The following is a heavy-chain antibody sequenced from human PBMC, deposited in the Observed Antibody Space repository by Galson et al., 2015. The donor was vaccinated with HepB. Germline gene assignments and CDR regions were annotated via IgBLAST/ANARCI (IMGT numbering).Heavy chain of an antibody. Sequence: SLRLSCAASGFTFSAYTIHWVRQAPGKGLEWVALISNDGSNKYYADSVKGRYTISRANSKNTVYLQMNSVKPEDTAIYYCAREVYSSGWYGSALGNWFYSCGQGTLVTVSS. J-gene: IGHJ5*01. CDR3: AREVYSSGWYGSALGNWFYS. D-gene: IGHD6-19*01. CDR1: GFTFSAYT. CDR2: ISNDGSNK. V-gene: IGHV3-30*04.